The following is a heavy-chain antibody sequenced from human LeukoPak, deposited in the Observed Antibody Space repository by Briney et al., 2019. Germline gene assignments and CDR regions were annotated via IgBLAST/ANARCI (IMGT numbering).Heavy chain of an antibody. CDR3: AKDDCTNGVCYTRDY. CDR1: GFTFSSYG. D-gene: IGHD2-8*01. J-gene: IGHJ4*02. Sequence: GGSLRLSCAASGFTFSSYGMHWVRQAPGKGLEWVAVTSYDGSNKYYADSLKGRFTISRDNSKNTLYLQMNSLRAEDTAVYYCAKDDCTNGVCYTRDYWGQGTLVTVSS. V-gene: IGHV3-30*18. CDR2: TSYDGSNK.